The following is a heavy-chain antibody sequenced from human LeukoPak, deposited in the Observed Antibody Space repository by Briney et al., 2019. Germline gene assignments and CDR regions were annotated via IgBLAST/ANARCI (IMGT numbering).Heavy chain of an antibody. V-gene: IGHV4-61*02. CDR3: ASTPFLNYDILTGYLYY. Sequence: SETLSLTCTVSGGSISSGSYCWSWIRQPAGKGLEWIGRIYTSGSTNYNPSLKSRVTISVDTSKNQFSLKLSSVTAADTAVYYCASTPFLNYDILTGYLYYWGQGTLVTVSS. CDR2: IYTSGST. J-gene: IGHJ4*02. D-gene: IGHD3-9*01. CDR1: GGSISSGSYC.